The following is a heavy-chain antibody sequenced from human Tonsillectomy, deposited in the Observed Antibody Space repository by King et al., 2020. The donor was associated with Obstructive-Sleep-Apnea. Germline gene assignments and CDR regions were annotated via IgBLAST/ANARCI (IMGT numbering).Heavy chain of an antibody. CDR3: AKDIAPAPWGGMDV. J-gene: IGHJ6*02. V-gene: IGHV3-9*01. CDR2: ITWNSGSI. CDR1: GFTFDDFA. D-gene: IGHD2-2*01. Sequence: VQLVESGGGLVQPGRSLRLSCAASGFTFDDFAMYWVRQGPGKGLEWVSRITWNSGSIAYADSVKGRFTISRDNAKNSLYLQMKSLRPEDTALYYCAKDIAPAPWGGMDVWGQGTTVTVSS.